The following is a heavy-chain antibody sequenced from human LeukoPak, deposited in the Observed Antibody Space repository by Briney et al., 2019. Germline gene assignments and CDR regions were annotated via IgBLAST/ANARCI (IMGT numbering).Heavy chain of an antibody. D-gene: IGHD1-26*01. CDR1: GYTFISYD. CDR2: MNPNTGNT. Sequence: GASVKVSCKASGYTFISYDINWVRQATGQGLEWMGWMNPNTGNTAFAQKFQGGVTMTRDTSISTAYTELSSLRSEDTAVYYCARDGQTSGSPDEYWGQGTLVTVSS. V-gene: IGHV1-8*01. CDR3: ARDGQTSGSPDEY. J-gene: IGHJ4*02.